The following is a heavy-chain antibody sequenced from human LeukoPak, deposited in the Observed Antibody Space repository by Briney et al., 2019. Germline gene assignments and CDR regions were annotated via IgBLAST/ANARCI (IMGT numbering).Heavy chain of an antibody. D-gene: IGHD3-22*01. CDR2: INPNSGGT. CDR1: GYTFTAYY. J-gene: IGHJ4*02. V-gene: IGHV1-2*02. Sequence: ATVKVSCKASGYTFTAYYMHWVRQAPGQGLEWMGWINPNSGGTIYAQKFQGRVTMTRDTSIGTAYMELSRLKSDDTAVYYCARAHYNYDSSGTYFDIWGQGTLVTVSS. CDR3: ARAHYNYDSSGTYFDI.